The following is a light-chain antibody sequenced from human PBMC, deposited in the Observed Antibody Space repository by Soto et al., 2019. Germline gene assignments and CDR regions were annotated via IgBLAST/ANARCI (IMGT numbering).Light chain of an antibody. J-gene: IGLJ2*01. CDR2: DNN. V-gene: IGLV1-51*01. Sequence: QSVLKQPPSVSAAPGQKVTLSCSGSSSNIGNNYVSWYQQLPGTAPKLLIYDNNKRPSGIPDRFSGSKSGTSATLGITGLQTGDEADYYCGTWDSSLSASVFGGGTKLTVL. CDR1: SSNIGNNY. CDR3: GTWDSSLSASV.